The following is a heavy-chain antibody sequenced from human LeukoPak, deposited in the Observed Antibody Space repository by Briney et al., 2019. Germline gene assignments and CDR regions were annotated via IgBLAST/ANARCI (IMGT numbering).Heavy chain of an antibody. CDR1: GFTFSNYA. J-gene: IGHJ4*02. CDR2: ISYDGSNK. V-gene: IGHV3-30-3*01. Sequence: GGSLRLSCAASGFTFSNYAMHWVRQAPGKGLEWVAVISYDGSNKYYADSVKGRFTISRDKSTNTLYLQMNSLRAEDTAVYYCAKETDTAMGTIDYWGQGTLVTVSS. CDR3: AKETDTAMGTIDY. D-gene: IGHD5-18*01.